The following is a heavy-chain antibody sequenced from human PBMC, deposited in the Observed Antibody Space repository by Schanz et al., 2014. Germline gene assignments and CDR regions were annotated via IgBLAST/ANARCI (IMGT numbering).Heavy chain of an antibody. Sequence: EVQLLESGGGLVQPGGSLRLSCAASGFTFRGYAMSWVRQAPGRGLEWVSYISSSSSTRYYADSVKGRFTISRDNAKNSLFLQMNSLRAEDTAVYYCARDFLREQLRYSHYYYAMDVWGQGTTVTVSS. D-gene: IGHD2-15*01. J-gene: IGHJ6*02. V-gene: IGHV3-48*01. CDR2: ISSSSSTR. CDR1: GFTFRGYA. CDR3: ARDFLREQLRYSHYYYAMDV.